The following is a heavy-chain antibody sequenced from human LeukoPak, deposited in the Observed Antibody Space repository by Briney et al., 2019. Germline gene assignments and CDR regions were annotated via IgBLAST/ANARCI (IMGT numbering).Heavy chain of an antibody. J-gene: IGHJ4*02. V-gene: IGHV3-11*01. CDR1: GFTFSDYY. Sequence: PGGSLRLFCAASGFTFSDYYMSWIRQAPGKGLEWVSYISSSGSTIYYADSVKGRFTISRDNAKNSLYLQMNSLRAEDTAVYYCARLVTVAGRYYFDYWGQGTLVTVSS. CDR2: ISSSGSTI. CDR3: ARLVTVAGRYYFDY. D-gene: IGHD6-19*01.